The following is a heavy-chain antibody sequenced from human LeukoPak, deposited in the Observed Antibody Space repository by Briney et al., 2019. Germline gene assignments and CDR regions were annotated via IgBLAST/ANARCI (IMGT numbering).Heavy chain of an antibody. D-gene: IGHD6-19*01. V-gene: IGHV3-33*01. Sequence: GGSLRLSWAASGFTFSSYGMHWVRQAPGKGLEWVAVIWYDGCNKYYADSVKGRFTISRDNSKNTLYLQMNSLRAEDTDVYYCARDIVIAVAGTDYYYGMDVWGQGTTVTVSS. CDR1: GFTFSSYG. CDR3: ARDIVIAVAGTDYYYGMDV. J-gene: IGHJ6*02. CDR2: IWYDGCNK.